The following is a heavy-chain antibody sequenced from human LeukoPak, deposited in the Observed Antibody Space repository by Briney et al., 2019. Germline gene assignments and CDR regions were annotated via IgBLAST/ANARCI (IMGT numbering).Heavy chain of an antibody. CDR3: AREDCSSTSCYVWAPMDV. J-gene: IGHJ6*02. CDR1: GGSISSYY. CDR2: IYTSGST. V-gene: IGHV4-4*07. D-gene: IGHD2-2*01. Sequence: SETLSLTCTVSGGSISSYYWSWIRQPAGKGLEWIGRIYTSGSTNYNPSLKSRVTMSVDTSKNQFSLKLSSVTAADTAVYYCAREDCSSTSCYVWAPMDVGGQGTTVTVS.